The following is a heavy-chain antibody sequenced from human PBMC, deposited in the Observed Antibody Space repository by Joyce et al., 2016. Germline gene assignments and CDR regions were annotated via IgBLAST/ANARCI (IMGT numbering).Heavy chain of an antibody. Sequence: EVQLVQSGAEVKKPGESLRISCKGSGYSFTSHWISWVRQMPGKGLEWMGRIDPRDSYTDYSPSFEGHVTISVDKTISAAYLQWSSLRASDTAIYYCARHVTDWFDPLGQGTLVTVSS. CDR2: IDPRDSYT. CDR1: GYSFTSHW. D-gene: IGHD3-10*02. J-gene: IGHJ5*02. CDR3: ARHVTDWFDP. V-gene: IGHV5-10-1*03.